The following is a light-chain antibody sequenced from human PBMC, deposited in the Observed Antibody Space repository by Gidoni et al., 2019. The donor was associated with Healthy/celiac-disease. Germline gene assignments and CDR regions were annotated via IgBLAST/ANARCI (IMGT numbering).Light chain of an antibody. J-gene: IGKJ1*01. CDR1: QSISSY. V-gene: IGKV1-39*01. CDR2: AAS. CDR3: QQSYSTLLWT. Sequence: DIQMTRSPSSLSASVGDRVTITCRASQSISSYLNWYQQKPGKAPKLLIYAASSLQSGVPSRFSGSGSGTDFTLTISSLQPEDFATYYCQQSYSTLLWTFGQGTKVEIK.